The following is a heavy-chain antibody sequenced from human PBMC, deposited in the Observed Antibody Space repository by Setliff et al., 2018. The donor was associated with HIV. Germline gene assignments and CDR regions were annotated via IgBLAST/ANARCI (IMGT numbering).Heavy chain of an antibody. CDR1: GGSISSSSYY. V-gene: IGHV4-39*01. CDR2: IYYSGST. J-gene: IGHJ5*02. Sequence: PSETLSLTCTVSGGSISSSSYYWGWIRQPPGKGLEWIGSIYYSGSTYYNPSLKSRVTISVDTSKNQFSLKLSSVTAADTAVYYCARQSVAVNPTAWGQGTLVTVSS. CDR3: ARQSVAVNPTA. D-gene: IGHD2-15*01.